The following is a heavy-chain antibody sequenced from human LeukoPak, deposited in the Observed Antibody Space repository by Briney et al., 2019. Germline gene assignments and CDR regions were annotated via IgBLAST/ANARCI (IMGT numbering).Heavy chain of an antibody. CDR1: GFTVSSNY. J-gene: IGHJ4*02. D-gene: IGHD5-24*01. V-gene: IGHV3-66*01. Sequence: PGGSLRLSCAASGFTVSSNYMSWVRQAPGKGLEWVSVIYSGGSTYYADSVKGRFTISRDNSKNTLYLQMNSLRAEDTAVYYCARSSGWLHFDYWGQGTLVTVSS. CDR2: IYSGGST. CDR3: ARSSGWLHFDY.